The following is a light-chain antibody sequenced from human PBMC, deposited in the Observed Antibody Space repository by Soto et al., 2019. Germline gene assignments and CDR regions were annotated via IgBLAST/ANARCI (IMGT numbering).Light chain of an antibody. CDR2: AAS. J-gene: IGKJ1*01. V-gene: IGKV1-6*01. CDR3: LLDFRYFWA. CDR1: QGIRND. Sequence: AIQMTQSPSSLSASVGARVPITCRASQGIRNDLGWYQQKPGKAPKLLIYAASSLQSGVPSRFSGSGSGTDFTLTISSLQPEDFATYYCLLDFRYFWAFGQGTKVDIK.